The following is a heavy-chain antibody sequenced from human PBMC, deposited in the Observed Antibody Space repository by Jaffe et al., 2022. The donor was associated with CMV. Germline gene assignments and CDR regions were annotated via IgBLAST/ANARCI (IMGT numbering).Heavy chain of an antibody. D-gene: IGHD6-13*01. Sequence: QVQLQQWGAGLLKPSETLSLTCAVYGGSFSGYYWSWIRQPPGKGLEWIGEINHSGSTNYNPSLKSRVTISVDTSKNQFSLKLSSVTAADTAVYYCARGGGKAAAGTWRNTRYFDYWGQGTLVTVSS. J-gene: IGHJ4*02. CDR3: ARGGGKAAAGTWRNTRYFDY. CDR2: INHSGST. V-gene: IGHV4-34*01. CDR1: GGSFSGYY.